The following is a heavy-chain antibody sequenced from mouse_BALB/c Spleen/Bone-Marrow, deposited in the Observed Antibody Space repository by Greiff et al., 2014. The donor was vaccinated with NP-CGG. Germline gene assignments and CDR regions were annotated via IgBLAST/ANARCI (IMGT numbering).Heavy chain of an antibody. D-gene: IGHD1-1*01. CDR1: GFSLTSYG. CDR3: ARHDGSSLYAMDY. Sequence: VMLVESGPGLVAPSQSLSITCTISGFSLTSYGVHWVRQPPGKGLEWLVGIWSDGSTTYNSALKSRLSISKDDSKSQVFLKMNSHQTDDTAMYYCARHDGSSLYAMDYWGQRTSVTVSS. V-gene: IGHV2-6-1*01. J-gene: IGHJ4*01. CDR2: IWSDGST.